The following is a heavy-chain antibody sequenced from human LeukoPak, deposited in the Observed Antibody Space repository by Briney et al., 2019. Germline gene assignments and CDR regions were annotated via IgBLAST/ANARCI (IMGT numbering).Heavy chain of an antibody. CDR3: GRQGYTASYYFLDY. J-gene: IGHJ4*02. CDR2: IYTTGTT. Sequence: SETLSLTCTVSSGSINSYYWGWVRQPPGKGLEWIGRIYTTGTTQYNPSLKSRVTMSVDTSTNQFSLNLRSMTAADTAVYYCGRQGYTASYYFLDYWSQGTLVAV. CDR1: SGSINSYY. D-gene: IGHD1-26*01. V-gene: IGHV4-4*07.